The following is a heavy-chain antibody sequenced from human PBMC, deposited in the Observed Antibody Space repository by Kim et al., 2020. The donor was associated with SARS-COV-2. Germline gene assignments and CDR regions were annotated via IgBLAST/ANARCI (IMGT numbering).Heavy chain of an antibody. CDR2: IIPIFGTA. D-gene: IGHD2-2*02. V-gene: IGHV1-69*13. J-gene: IGHJ6*02. CDR3: ARVSHDHSTSCNIANGWCYYYYGMDV. CDR1: GGTFSSYA. Sequence: SVKVSCKASGGTFSSYAISWVRQAPGQGLEWMGGIIPIFGTANYAQKFQGRVTITADESTSTAYMELSSLRSEDTAVYYCARVSHDHSTSCNIANGWCYYYYGMDVWGQGTTVTVSS.